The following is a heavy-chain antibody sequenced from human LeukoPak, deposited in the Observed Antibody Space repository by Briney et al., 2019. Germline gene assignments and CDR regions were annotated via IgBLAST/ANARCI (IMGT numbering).Heavy chain of an antibody. D-gene: IGHD3-22*01. CDR2: IKEDGREK. CDR3: ARYYDSAGYYVGRFDY. V-gene: IGHV3-7*01. CDR1: GFTFSVYW. J-gene: IGHJ4*02. Sequence: GGALRLSCAVSGFTFSVYWMSWVHQAPGKGLEWVANIKEDGREKYYVDSVKGRFTISRDNAKNSLYLQMNSLRAEDTAVYYCARYYDSAGYYVGRFDYWGQGTLVTVSS.